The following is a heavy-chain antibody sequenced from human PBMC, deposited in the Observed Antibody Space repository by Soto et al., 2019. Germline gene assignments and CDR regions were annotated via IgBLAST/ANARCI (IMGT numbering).Heavy chain of an antibody. CDR3: ARHGYCSSTSCYDGAFDI. V-gene: IGHV4-59*08. Sequence: PSETLSLTWAVYGGSFSGYYWIWIRQPPGKGLGWIGYIYYSGSTNYNPSLKSRVTISVDTSKNQFSLKLSSVTAADTAVYYCARHGYCSSTSCYDGAFDIWGQGTIVTVSS. CDR1: GGSFSGYY. CDR2: IYYSGST. D-gene: IGHD2-2*03. J-gene: IGHJ3*02.